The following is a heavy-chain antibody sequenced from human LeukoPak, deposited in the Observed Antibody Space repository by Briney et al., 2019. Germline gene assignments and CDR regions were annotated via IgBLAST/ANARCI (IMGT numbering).Heavy chain of an antibody. V-gene: IGHV3-21*01. CDR1: GFTFSSYS. CDR2: ISSSSSYI. CDR3: ARRGVVGKYYYYMDV. J-gene: IGHJ6*03. D-gene: IGHD2-15*01. Sequence: GGSLRLSCAASGFTFSSYSTSWDRQAPGKGLEWVSSISSSSSYIYYADSVKGRFTISRDNAKNSLYLQMNSLRAEDTAVYYCARRGVVGKYYYYMDVWGKGTTVTVS.